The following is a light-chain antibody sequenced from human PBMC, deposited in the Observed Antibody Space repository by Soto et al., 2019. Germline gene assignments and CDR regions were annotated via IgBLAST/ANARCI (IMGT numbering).Light chain of an antibody. CDR3: QQYNNWPQT. J-gene: IGKJ1*01. V-gene: IGKV3-15*01. Sequence: EIVMTQSPATLSVSPGERATLSCRASQGVRSSIAWYQHKPGQAPRLLIYGASTRATGTPARISGSGSGTEFTLTISSLQSEDFAVYYCQQYNNWPQTFGQGTKVDIK. CDR2: GAS. CDR1: QGVRSS.